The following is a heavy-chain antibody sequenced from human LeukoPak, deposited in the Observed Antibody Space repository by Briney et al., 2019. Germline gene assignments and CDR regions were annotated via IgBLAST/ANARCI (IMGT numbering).Heavy chain of an antibody. J-gene: IGHJ4*02. Sequence: SETLSLTCAVYGGSFSGYYWSWIRQPPGKGLEWIGEINHSGSTNYNPSLKSRVTISVDTSKNQFSLKLSSVTAADTAVYYCARARHYDILTGCSIPFDYWGQGTLVTVSS. D-gene: IGHD3-9*01. CDR2: INHSGST. CDR1: GGSFSGYY. V-gene: IGHV4-34*01. CDR3: ARARHYDILTGCSIPFDY.